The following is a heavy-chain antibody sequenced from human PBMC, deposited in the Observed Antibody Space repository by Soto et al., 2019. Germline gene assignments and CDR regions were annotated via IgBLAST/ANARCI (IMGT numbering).Heavy chain of an antibody. CDR2: ISYDGSNK. CDR1: GVTFSSYG. V-gene: IGHV3-30*18. CDR3: AKDAAARHCVMATANIGDGFDL. J-gene: IGHJ3*01. D-gene: IGHD2-21*02. Sequence: CLRLSCAASGVTFSSYGMHWVRQAPGKGLEWVAVISYDGSNKYYADSVKGRFTISRDNSKNTTYLQMNSTRDEDTTVYHLAKDAAARHCVMATANIGDGFDLCGQRTMVTVS.